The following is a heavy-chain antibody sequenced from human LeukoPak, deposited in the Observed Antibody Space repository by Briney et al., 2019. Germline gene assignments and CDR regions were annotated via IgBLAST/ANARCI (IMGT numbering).Heavy chain of an antibody. CDR1: GGSISSYY. J-gene: IGHJ4*02. D-gene: IGHD3-22*01. Sequence: SETLSLTCTVSGGSISSYYWSWIRQPPGKGLEWIAYIHYSGSTSYSPSLKSRVTISVDTSKNQFSLKMSSVTAADTAVYYCASYDGSGYYFDYWGQGTLVTVSS. CDR3: ASYDGSGYYFDY. V-gene: IGHV4-59*01. CDR2: IHYSGST.